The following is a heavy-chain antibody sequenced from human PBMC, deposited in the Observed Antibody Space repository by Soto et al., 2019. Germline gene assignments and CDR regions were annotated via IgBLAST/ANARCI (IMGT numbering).Heavy chain of an antibody. D-gene: IGHD4-17*01. J-gene: IGHJ6*02. CDR1: GFTFNTYA. CDR2: IAYGGNNK. Sequence: GGSLRLSCAASGFTFNTYAMHWVRQAPGEGLEWVAVIAYGGNNKFYADSVKGRFAISRDNSKNTLYLQVTSLRPEDTATYYCAGADQLRSDYSYAMDVWGQGTTITVSS. CDR3: AGADQLRSDYSYAMDV. V-gene: IGHV3-30*09.